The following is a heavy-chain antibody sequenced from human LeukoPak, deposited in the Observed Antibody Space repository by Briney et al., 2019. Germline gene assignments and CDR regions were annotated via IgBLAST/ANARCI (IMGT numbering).Heavy chain of an antibody. J-gene: IGHJ5*02. CDR2: INHSGST. V-gene: IGHV4-34*01. CDR3: AGGSRFRWFGELLSNWFDP. Sequence: SETLSLTCAVYGGSFSGYYWSWIRQPPGKGLEWIGEINHSGSTNYNPSLKSRVTISVDTSKNQFSLKLSSVTAADTAVYYCAGGSRFRWFGELLSNWFDPWGQGTLVTVSS. CDR1: GGSFSGYY. D-gene: IGHD3-10*01.